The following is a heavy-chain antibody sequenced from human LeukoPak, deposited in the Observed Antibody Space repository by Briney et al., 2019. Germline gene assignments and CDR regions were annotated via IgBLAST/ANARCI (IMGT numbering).Heavy chain of an antibody. Sequence: SETLSLTCAVYGGSFSGYYWSWIRQPPGKGLEWIGEINYSGSTNYNPSLKSRVTISVDTSKNQFSLKLSSVTAADTAVYYCAREGFCTNGVCLPPPSAFWFDPWGQGTLVTVSS. J-gene: IGHJ5*02. V-gene: IGHV4-34*01. CDR1: GGSFSGYY. CDR3: AREGFCTNGVCLPPPSAFWFDP. CDR2: INYSGST. D-gene: IGHD2-8*01.